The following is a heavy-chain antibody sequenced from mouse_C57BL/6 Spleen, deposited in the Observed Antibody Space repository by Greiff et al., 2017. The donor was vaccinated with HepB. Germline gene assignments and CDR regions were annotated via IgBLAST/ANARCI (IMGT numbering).Heavy chain of an antibody. CDR1: GYTFTSYW. J-gene: IGHJ1*03. CDR2: IYPSDSET. CDR3: ASITTVERDWYFDV. Sequence: QVQLQQPGAELVRPGSSVKLSCKASGYTFTSYWMDWVKQRPGQGLEWIGNIYPSDSETHYNQKFKDKATLTVDKSSSTAYMQLSSLTSEDSAVYYCASITTVERDWYFDVWGTGTTVTVSS. D-gene: IGHD1-1*01. V-gene: IGHV1-61*01.